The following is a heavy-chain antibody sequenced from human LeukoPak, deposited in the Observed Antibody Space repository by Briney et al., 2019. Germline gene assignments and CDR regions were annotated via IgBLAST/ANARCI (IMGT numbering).Heavy chain of an antibody. CDR3: ARDLVTVTKGFDI. Sequence: SETLSLTCTVSGGSISSSSYYWGWIRQPPGKGLEWIGYISYIGSTNYNPSLKSRVTISIDTSKNQFSLKLSSVTAVDTAVYYCARDLVTVTKGFDIWGQGTMVSVSS. J-gene: IGHJ3*02. D-gene: IGHD4-17*01. CDR2: ISYIGST. V-gene: IGHV4-61*01. CDR1: GGSISSSSYY.